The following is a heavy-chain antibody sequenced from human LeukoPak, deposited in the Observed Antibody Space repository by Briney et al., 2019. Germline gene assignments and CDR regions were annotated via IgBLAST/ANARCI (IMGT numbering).Heavy chain of an antibody. J-gene: IGHJ6*03. CDR3: ARSPPVGGWRYYYYYYMDV. D-gene: IGHD1-26*01. V-gene: IGHV4-38-2*02. CDR1: GYSISSGYY. Sequence: SETLSLTCTVSGYSISSGYYWGWIRQPPGKGLEWIGSIYHSGSTYYNPSLKSRVTISVDTSKNQFSLKLSSVTAADTAVYYCARSPPVGGWRYYYYYYMDVWGKGTTVTVSS. CDR2: IYHSGST.